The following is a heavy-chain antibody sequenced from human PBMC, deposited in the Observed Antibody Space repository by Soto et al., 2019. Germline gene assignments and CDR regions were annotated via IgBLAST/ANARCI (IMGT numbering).Heavy chain of an antibody. D-gene: IGHD5-18*01. CDR2: VIPLFDTA. J-gene: IGHJ6*02. V-gene: IGHV1-69*01. CDR1: GGIFTNNA. CDR3: ATGGHNDGYNFYHGMDV. Sequence: QVQVVQSGAEVKKPGSSVKVSCKVSGGIFTNNAISWVRQATGQGLAWLGGVIPLFDTAYYAQIFRCRLRISADGATTTAYMDLSGLTSAYTAVYFCATGGHNDGYNFYHGMDVWCQGTTVTVS.